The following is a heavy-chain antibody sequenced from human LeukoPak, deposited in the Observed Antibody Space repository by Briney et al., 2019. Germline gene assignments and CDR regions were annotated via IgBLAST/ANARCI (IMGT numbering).Heavy chain of an antibody. V-gene: IGHV3-15*01. D-gene: IGHD3-10*01. J-gene: IGHJ4*02. CDR1: GFTFANAW. Sequence: GGSLRLSCAASGFTFANAWMSWAREAPGKGLEWVGRIQSKVDGGSTDYAAPVKGRFTISRDDSKNTLFLQMNSLKTEDSAVYSCTTVVWFGELLGYWGQGMLVTVSS. CDR2: IQSKVDGGST. CDR3: TTVVWFGELLGY.